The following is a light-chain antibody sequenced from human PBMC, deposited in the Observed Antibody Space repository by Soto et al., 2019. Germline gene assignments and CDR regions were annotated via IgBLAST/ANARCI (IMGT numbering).Light chain of an antibody. V-gene: IGLV2-23*02. CDR2: EVT. CDR3: CSYAASNTLI. Sequence: QSALTQPASVSGSPGQSITISCTGTSSNVGSYDLVSWYQQHTGKAPKLLIYEVTKRPSGVSNRFSGSKSGNTASLTISGLQAEDEADYACCSYAASNTLIFGGGTKVTVL. J-gene: IGLJ2*01. CDR1: SSNVGSYDL.